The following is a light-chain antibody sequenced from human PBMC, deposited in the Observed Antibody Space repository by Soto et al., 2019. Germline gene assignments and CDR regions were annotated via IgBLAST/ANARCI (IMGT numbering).Light chain of an antibody. CDR3: SSYTSNSTLV. V-gene: IGLV2-14*01. CDR2: DVS. Sequence: QSVLTQPASVSGSPGQSIAISCTGTSSDVGGYNFVSWYQQHPGKAPKVMIYDVSNRPSGVSNRFSGSKSGNTASLTISGLQAEDEADYYCSSYTSNSTLVFGTGTKLTVL. J-gene: IGLJ1*01. CDR1: SSDVGGYNF.